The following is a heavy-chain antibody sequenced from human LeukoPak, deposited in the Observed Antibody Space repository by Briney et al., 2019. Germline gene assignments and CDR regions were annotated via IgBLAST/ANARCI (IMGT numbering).Heavy chain of an antibody. D-gene: IGHD1-26*01. Sequence: GSLRLSCAASGFTFTSYAMSWLRQAPGKALEWIGYIYYSGSTNYNPSLKSRVTISADTSKNQFSLKLTSVTAADTAVYYCARVPIGSYSQFDYWGQGTLVTVSS. V-gene: IGHV4-59*01. CDR3: ARVPIGSYSQFDY. J-gene: IGHJ4*02. CDR1: GFTFTSYA. CDR2: IYYSGST.